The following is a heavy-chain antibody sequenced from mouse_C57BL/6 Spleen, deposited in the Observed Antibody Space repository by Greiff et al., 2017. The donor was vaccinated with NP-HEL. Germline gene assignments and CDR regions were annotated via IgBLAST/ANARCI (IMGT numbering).Heavy chain of an antibody. CDR1: GYTFTSYW. CDR3: ARHDYDGFAY. Sequence: VQLQQPGAELVKPGASVKLSCKASGYTFTSYWMHWVKQRPGQGLEWIGMIHPNSGSTNSNEKFKSKATLTVDKSSSTAYMQLSSLTSEDSAVYYCARHDYDGFAYWGQGTLVTVSA. J-gene: IGHJ3*01. D-gene: IGHD2-4*01. CDR2: IHPNSGST. V-gene: IGHV1-64*01.